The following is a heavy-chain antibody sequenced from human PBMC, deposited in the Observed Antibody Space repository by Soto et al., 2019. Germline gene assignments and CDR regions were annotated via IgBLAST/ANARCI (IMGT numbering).Heavy chain of an antibody. V-gene: IGHV4-4*08. CDR2: IHSSGYT. Sequence: PSETLSLTCTVSGVSIRDYYWIWIRQAPGKGLDWIGYIHSSGYTNYNPSLKSRVVMSIDTSKNLFSLKLSSVTAADTAVYYCALGGDYYYYYMDVWGKGTTVTVSS. CDR3: ALGGDYYYYYMDV. CDR1: GVSIRDYY. J-gene: IGHJ6*03.